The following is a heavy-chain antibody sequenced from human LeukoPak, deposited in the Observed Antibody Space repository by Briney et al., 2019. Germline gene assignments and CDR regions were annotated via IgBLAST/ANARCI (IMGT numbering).Heavy chain of an antibody. J-gene: IGHJ4*02. CDR2: IYYSGST. Sequence: SETLSLTCTVSGASVSSGYYYWSWIRQPPGKGLEWIGYIYYSGSTNYNPSLKSRVTISVDTSKNQFSLKLSSVTAADTAVYYCARQIRDYFDYWGQGTLVTVSS. CDR1: GASVSSGYYY. CDR3: ARQIRDYFDY. V-gene: IGHV4-61*01.